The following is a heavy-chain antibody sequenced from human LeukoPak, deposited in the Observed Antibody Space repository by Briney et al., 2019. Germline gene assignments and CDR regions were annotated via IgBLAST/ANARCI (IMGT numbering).Heavy chain of an antibody. CDR2: IDSTSSSI. D-gene: IGHD1-26*01. Sequence: GGSLRLSCAASRFTFSSHSMHWVRQAPGKGLEWVSVIDSTSSSIHYADSVKGRFTISRDNAQNSLYLQMNSLRAEDAAMYYCARGTGTGSFLIDNWGQGTLVTVSS. CDR1: RFTFSSHS. V-gene: IGHV3-48*01. J-gene: IGHJ4*02. CDR3: ARGTGTGSFLIDN.